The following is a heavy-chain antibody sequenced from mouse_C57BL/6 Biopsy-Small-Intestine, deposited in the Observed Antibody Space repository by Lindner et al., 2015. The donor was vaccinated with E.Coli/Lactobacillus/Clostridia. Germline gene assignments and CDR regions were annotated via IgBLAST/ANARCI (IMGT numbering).Heavy chain of an antibody. CDR1: GYTFTNYW. CDR2: IYPGGGYT. V-gene: IGHV1-63*01. J-gene: IGHJ4*01. CDR3: ARGNYDAMDY. Sequence: VQLQESGAELVRPGTSVKMSCKASGYTFTNYWIGWAKQRPGHGLEWIGDIYPGGGYTNYNEKFKGKATLTADKSSSTAYMQFSSLTSEDSAIYYCARGNYDAMDYWGRRNLSHRLL.